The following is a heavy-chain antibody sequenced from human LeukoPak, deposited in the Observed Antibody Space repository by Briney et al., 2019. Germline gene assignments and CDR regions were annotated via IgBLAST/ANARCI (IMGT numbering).Heavy chain of an antibody. V-gene: IGHV5-51*01. CDR1: GYSFTSYW. CDR2: ILPGGSHA. Sequence: GESLKISCKGSGYSFTSYWIGWVRQMPGKGLEWMGIILPGGSHARYSPSFQGQVTISADKSISTTYLHWSSLKASDTAMYYCARWLGYCSSSSCYQPFDYWGQGTLVTVSS. D-gene: IGHD2-2*01. J-gene: IGHJ4*02. CDR3: ARWLGYCSSSSCYQPFDY.